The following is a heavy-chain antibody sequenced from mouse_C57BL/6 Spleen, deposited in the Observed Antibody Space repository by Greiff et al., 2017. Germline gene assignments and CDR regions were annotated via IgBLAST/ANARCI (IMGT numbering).Heavy chain of an antibody. Sequence: VQLQQSGPELVKPGASVKISCKASGYAFSSSWMNWVKQRPGKGLEWIGRIYPGDGDTNYNGKFKGKATLTADKSSSTAYMQLSSLTSEDSAVXFCARNYGSSLYYYAMDYWGQGTSVTVSS. CDR2: IYPGDGDT. D-gene: IGHD1-1*01. CDR3: ARNYGSSLYYYAMDY. CDR1: GYAFSSSW. V-gene: IGHV1-82*01. J-gene: IGHJ4*01.